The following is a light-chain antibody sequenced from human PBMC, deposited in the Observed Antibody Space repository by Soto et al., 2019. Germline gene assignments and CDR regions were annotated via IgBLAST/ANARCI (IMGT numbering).Light chain of an antibody. V-gene: IGKV3-11*01. CDR1: QSVGGH. CDR2: DAS. J-gene: IGKJ5*01. CDR3: QQRNNWPPSIT. Sequence: EIVLTQSPATLSLSPGERATLSCRASQSVGGHLAWYQQKPGQAPRLLIYDASDRATGIPARFSGSGSETDFPLTSSSLEPYDFAVYYCQQRNNWPPSITVGQGTRLEIK.